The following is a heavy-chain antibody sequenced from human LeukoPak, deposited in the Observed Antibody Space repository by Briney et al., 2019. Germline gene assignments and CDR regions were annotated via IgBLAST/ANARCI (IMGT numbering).Heavy chain of an antibody. CDR3: AREGVDSSGWFRGFDY. V-gene: IGHV3-30-3*01. Sequence: GGSLRLSCAASGFTFSNYAMSWVRQAPGKGLEWVAVISYDGSNKYYADSVKGRFTISRDNSKNTLYLQMNSLRAEDTAVYYCAREGVDSSGWFRGFDYWGQGTLVTVSS. J-gene: IGHJ4*02. CDR2: ISYDGSNK. CDR1: GFTFSNYA. D-gene: IGHD6-19*01.